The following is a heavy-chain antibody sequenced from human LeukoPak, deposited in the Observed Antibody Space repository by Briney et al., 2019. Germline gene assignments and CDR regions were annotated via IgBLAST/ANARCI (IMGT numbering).Heavy chain of an antibody. CDR2: IKHSGST. D-gene: IGHD3-22*01. CDR1: GGSFSGYY. Sequence: PSETLSLTCVIYGGSFSGYYWNWIRQPPGEGLEWIGEIKHSGSTNYNPSLESRVTISVDTSKNQFSLKLSSVTAADTAVYYCARGGSSGSYDAFDIWGQGTMVTVSS. J-gene: IGHJ3*02. V-gene: IGHV4-34*01. CDR3: ARGGSSGSYDAFDI.